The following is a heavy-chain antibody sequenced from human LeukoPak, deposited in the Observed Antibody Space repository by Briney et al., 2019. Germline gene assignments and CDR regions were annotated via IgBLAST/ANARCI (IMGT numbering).Heavy chain of an antibody. CDR1: GFTFDNYV. Sequence: GGSLRLSCAASGFTFDNYVMAWFRQAPGKGLEWVSTISALFPNTYSADSVKGRFTISRDNSGSTLYLEMNSLRAEDTAVYYCAKDLSSGSGRAGNMDVWGKGTTVTVSS. D-gene: IGHD3-10*01. V-gene: IGHV3-23*01. J-gene: IGHJ6*03. CDR2: ISALFPNT. CDR3: AKDLSSGSGRAGNMDV.